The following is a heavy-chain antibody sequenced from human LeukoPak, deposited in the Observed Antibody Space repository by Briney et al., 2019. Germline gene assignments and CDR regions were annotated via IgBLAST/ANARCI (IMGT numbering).Heavy chain of an antibody. CDR1: GYSFTSYW. CDR3: ARLLRYCSSTSCYTLNY. CDR2: IYPGDSDT. V-gene: IGHV5-51*01. D-gene: IGHD2-2*02. J-gene: IGHJ4*02. Sequence: GESLKISCKGSGYSFTSYWIGWVRQMPGKGLEWMGIIYPGDSDTRYRPSFQGQVTISADKSTSTAYLQWSSLKASDTAMYYCARLLRYCSSTSCYTLNYWGQGTLVTVSS.